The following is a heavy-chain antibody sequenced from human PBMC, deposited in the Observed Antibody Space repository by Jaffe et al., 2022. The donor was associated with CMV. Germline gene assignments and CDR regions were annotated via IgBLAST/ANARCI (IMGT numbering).Heavy chain of an antibody. D-gene: IGHD6-13*01. CDR1: GYTFTSYD. CDR2: MNPNSGNT. CDR3: ARGNLENIAAARYYYYGMDV. J-gene: IGHJ6*02. Sequence: QVQLVQSGAEVKKPGASVKVSCKASGYTFTSYDINWVRQATGQGLEWMGWMNPNSGNTGYAQKFQGRVTMTRNTSISTAYMELSSLRSEDTAVYYCARGNLENIAAARYYYYGMDVWGQGTTVTVSS. V-gene: IGHV1-8*01.